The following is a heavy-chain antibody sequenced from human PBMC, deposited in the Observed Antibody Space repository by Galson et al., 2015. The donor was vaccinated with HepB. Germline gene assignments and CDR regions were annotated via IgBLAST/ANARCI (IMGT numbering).Heavy chain of an antibody. J-gene: IGHJ4*02. V-gene: IGHV1-8*01. CDR3: ARAITMVRGVPEGY. CDR1: GYTFTSYD. Sequence: SVKVSCKASGYTFTSYDINWVRQATGQGLEWMGWMNPNSGNTGYAQKFQGRVTMTRNTSISTAYMELSSLRSEDTAVYYCARAITMVRGVPEGYWGQGTLVTVSS. D-gene: IGHD3-10*01. CDR2: MNPNSGNT.